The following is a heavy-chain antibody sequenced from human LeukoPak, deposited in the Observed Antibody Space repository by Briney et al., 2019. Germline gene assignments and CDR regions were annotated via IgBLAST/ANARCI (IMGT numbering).Heavy chain of an antibody. Sequence: GGSLRLSCAASGFTFSSYGMHWVRQAPGKGLVWVAFIRYDGSNKYYADSVKGRFTISRDNSKNTLYLQMNSLRAEDTAVYYCAKDYYDSSGYQRSGYWGQGTLVTVSS. CDR1: GFTFSSYG. CDR3: AKDYYDSSGYQRSGY. V-gene: IGHV3-30*02. CDR2: IRYDGSNK. D-gene: IGHD3-22*01. J-gene: IGHJ4*02.